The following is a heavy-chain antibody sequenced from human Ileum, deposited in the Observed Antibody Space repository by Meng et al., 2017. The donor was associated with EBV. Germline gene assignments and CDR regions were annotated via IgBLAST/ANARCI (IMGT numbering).Heavy chain of an antibody. CDR3: ARHHHSPTFDY. CDR2: VVYSGTT. V-gene: IGHV4-39*01. Sequence: HQQLQESGPGLVKPSETLSLPCTVAGGSISSSSYYWAWFRQPPGEGLEWIGSVVYSGTTYYTSSLKSRVSISVDTSKNQFSLKLSSVTAADTAVYYCARHHHSPTFDYWGQGTLVTVSS. J-gene: IGHJ4*02. D-gene: IGHD1-14*01. CDR1: GGSISSSSYY.